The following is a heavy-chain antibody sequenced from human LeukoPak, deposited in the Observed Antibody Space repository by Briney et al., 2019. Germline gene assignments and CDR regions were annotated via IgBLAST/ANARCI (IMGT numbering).Heavy chain of an antibody. J-gene: IGHJ4*02. CDR2: IKQDGSDK. D-gene: IGHD5-18*01. Sequence: PGGSLRLSCAASGFTFSSHWMTWVRQAPGKGLEWVANIKQDGSDKYYVDSVKGRFTISRDNAKNSLFLQMNSLRAEDTALYYCARDRSTNSYAEYFFDYWGQGTLVTVSS. CDR1: GFTFSSHW. CDR3: ARDRSTNSYAEYFFDY. V-gene: IGHV3-7*01.